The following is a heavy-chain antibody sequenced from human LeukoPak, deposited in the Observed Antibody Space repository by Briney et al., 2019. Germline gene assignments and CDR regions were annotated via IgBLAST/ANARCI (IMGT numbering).Heavy chain of an antibody. J-gene: IGHJ3*02. D-gene: IGHD2-21*01. V-gene: IGHV1-2*02. CDR2: INPNSGGT. CDR1: GGTFSSYA. Sequence: ASVKVSCKASGGTFSSYAISRVRQAPGQGLEWMGWINPNSGGTNYAQKFQGRVTMTRDTSISTAYMELSRLRSDDTAVYYCAVPYCGGDCYKGDADAFDIWGQGTMVTVSS. CDR3: AVPYCGGDCYKGDADAFDI.